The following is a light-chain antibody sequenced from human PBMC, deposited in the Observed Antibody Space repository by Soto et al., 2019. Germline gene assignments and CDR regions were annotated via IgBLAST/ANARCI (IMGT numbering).Light chain of an antibody. CDR2: DVS. Sequence: QSVLTQPASVSGSPGQSITISCTGTSSDVGGYNYVSWYQQHPGKAPKLMIYDVSNRPSGVSNRFSGSKSGNTASLTISGRQVEDEDDYYCSSFTSSTTPVFGGGTKLTVL. V-gene: IGLV2-14*01. CDR1: SSDVGGYNY. J-gene: IGLJ2*01. CDR3: SSFTSSTTPV.